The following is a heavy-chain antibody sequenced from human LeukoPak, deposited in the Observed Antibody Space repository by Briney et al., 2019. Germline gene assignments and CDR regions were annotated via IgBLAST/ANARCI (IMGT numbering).Heavy chain of an antibody. Sequence: PGGSLRLSCAASGFTFDDYGMSWVRQAPGKGLEWDSGINWNGGSTGYADSVKGRFTISRDNAKNSLYLQMNSLRAEDTALYYCARDRGIFGVATAADYWGQGTLVTVSS. J-gene: IGHJ4*02. V-gene: IGHV3-20*04. CDR3: ARDRGIFGVATAADY. CDR2: INWNGGST. D-gene: IGHD3-3*01. CDR1: GFTFDDYG.